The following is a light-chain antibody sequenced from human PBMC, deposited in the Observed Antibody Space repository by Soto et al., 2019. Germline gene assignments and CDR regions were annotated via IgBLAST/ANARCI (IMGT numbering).Light chain of an antibody. CDR3: LQYHNLWA. J-gene: IGKJ1*01. Sequence: IVMTQSPATLSVSPGESATLSWRASQNIYYNVAWYQHRPGQAPRLLIYRASTRATGVPARFSGSGSGTEFTLTISSLQSEDFTVYSCLQYHNLWAFGQGTKVDIK. V-gene: IGKV3-15*01. CDR1: QNIYYN. CDR2: RAS.